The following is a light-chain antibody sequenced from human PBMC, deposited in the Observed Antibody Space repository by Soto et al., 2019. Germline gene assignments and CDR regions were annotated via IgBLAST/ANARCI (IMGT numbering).Light chain of an antibody. Sequence: DIQMTQSPSSLSAPVGDRVTITCRASQSIATYFNWYQQKPGKAPRLLIYGTSSLQSGVPSRFSGSGSGTDFTLSISSLQPEDFAVYYCQVYGTSPTFGQGTTLEIK. J-gene: IGKJ2*01. CDR3: QVYGTSPT. V-gene: IGKV1-39*02. CDR2: GTS. CDR1: QSIATY.